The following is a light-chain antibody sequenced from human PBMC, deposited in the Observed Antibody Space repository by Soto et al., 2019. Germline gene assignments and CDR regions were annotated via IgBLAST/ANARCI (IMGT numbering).Light chain of an antibody. Sequence: QSALTQPASVSGSPGQSITISCTGTSSDVGGYVSWYQQHPGKAPKLMIYEVSNRPSGVSNRFSGSKSGNTASLTISGLQAEDEADYYCSSFTFSTTVIFGGGIKLTVL. V-gene: IGLV2-14*01. CDR3: SSFTFSTTVI. J-gene: IGLJ2*01. CDR2: EVS. CDR1: SSDVGGY.